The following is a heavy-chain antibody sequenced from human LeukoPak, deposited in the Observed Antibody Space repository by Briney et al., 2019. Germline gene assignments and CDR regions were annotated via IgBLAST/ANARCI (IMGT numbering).Heavy chain of an antibody. CDR1: GGSFSGYY. CDR2: IYYSGST. D-gene: IGHD3-16*02. V-gene: IGHV4-59*01. Sequence: SETLSLTCAVYGGSFSGYYWSWIRQPPGKGLEWIGYIYYSGSTNYNPSLRSRVTISVDTSKSQFSLKLSSVTAADTAVYYCARSRGELSEVGAWGQGIMVTAS. CDR3: ARSRGELSEVGA. J-gene: IGHJ4*02.